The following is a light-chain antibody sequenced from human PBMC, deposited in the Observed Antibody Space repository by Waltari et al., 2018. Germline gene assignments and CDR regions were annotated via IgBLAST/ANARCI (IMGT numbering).Light chain of an antibody. V-gene: IGKV1-16*02. CDR3: QQYNSYPLT. CDR2: AAS. Sequence: DIQMTQSPSSLSASVGDRVTITCRASQGIGNYLAWFQQKPGKAPQSLIYAASTLLSGVPSKFSGTKSGTDFTLTITNLQPEDFATYYCQQYNSYPLTFGGGTKVEIK. J-gene: IGKJ4*01. CDR1: QGIGNY.